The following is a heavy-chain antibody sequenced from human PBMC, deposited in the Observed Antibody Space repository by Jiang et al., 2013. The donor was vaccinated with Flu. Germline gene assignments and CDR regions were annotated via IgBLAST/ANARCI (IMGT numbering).Heavy chain of an antibody. V-gene: IGHV6-1*01. J-gene: IGHJ6*02. D-gene: IGHD3-16*01. CDR1: GDSVSNINVA. CDR3: ARGYDYRGSMTWLGMDV. CDR2: TYYRSKWYD. Sequence: SQTLSLTCDISGDSVSNINVAWNWIRQSPSRGLEWLGRTYYRSKWYDEYGVSVRGRISINPDTSKNHFSLQLNSVTHEDTAVYYCARGYDYRGSMTWLGMDVWGQGTTVTVSS.